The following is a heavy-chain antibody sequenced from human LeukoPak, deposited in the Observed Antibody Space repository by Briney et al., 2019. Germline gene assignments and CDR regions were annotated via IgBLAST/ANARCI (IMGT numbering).Heavy chain of an antibody. Sequence: SETLSLTCAVYGGSFSGYYWSWIRQPPGKGLEWIGEINHRGSTNYNPSLKSRVTISVDTSKNQFSLKLSSVTAADTAVYYCARCYGSGSFYYYYYMDVWGKGTTVTVSS. CDR3: ARCYGSGSFYYYYYMDV. D-gene: IGHD3-10*01. CDR1: GGSFSGYY. V-gene: IGHV4-34*01. J-gene: IGHJ6*03. CDR2: INHRGST.